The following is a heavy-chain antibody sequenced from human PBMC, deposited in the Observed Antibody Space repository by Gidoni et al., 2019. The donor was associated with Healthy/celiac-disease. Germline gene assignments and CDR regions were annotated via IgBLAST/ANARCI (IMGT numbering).Heavy chain of an antibody. CDR2: IYHSGST. V-gene: IGHV4-30-2*01. D-gene: IGHD3-10*01. CDR1: GGSISSGGYS. J-gene: IGHJ3*02. Sequence: QLQLQESGSGLVKPSQTLSLTCAVSGGSISSGGYSWSWIRQLPGKGLEWIGYIYHSGSTYYNPSLKSRVTISVDRSKNQCSLKLSSVTAADTAVYYCARVFGALDTGSDAFDIWGQGTMVTVSS. CDR3: ARVFGALDTGSDAFDI.